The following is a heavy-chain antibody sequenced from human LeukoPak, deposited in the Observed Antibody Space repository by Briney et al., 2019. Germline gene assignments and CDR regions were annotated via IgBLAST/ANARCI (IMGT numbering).Heavy chain of an antibody. V-gene: IGHV3-7*03. CDR3: ARGGGLDV. J-gene: IGHJ6*02. CDR1: GFTFSSYW. CDR2: INHNGNVN. Sequence: GGSLRLSCAASGFTFSSYWMNWARQAPGKGLEWVASINHNGNVNYYVDSVKGRFTISRDDAKNSLYLQMSNLRAEDTAVYFCARGGGLDVWGQGATVTVSS. D-gene: IGHD3-16*01.